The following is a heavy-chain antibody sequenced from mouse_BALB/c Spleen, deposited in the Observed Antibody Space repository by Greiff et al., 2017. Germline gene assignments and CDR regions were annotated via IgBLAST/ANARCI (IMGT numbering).Heavy chain of an antibody. J-gene: IGHJ4*01. CDR1: GFTFSDYY. CDR3: ARAPGYAMDY. Sequence: DVMLVESGGGLVKPGGSLKLSCAASGFTFSDYYMYWVRQTPEKRLEWVATISDGGSYTYYPDSVKGRFTISRDNAKNNLYLQTSSLKSEDTAMYYCARAPGYAMDYWGQGTSVTVSS. CDR2: ISDGGSYT. V-gene: IGHV5-4*02.